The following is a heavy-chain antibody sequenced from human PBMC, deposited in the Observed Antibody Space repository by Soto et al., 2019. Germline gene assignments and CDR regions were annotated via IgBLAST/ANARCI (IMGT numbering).Heavy chain of an antibody. D-gene: IGHD5-12*01. Sequence: GGSLRLSCAASGFTFSSYAMHWVRQAPGKGLEWVAVISYDGSYKNYADSVKGRFTISRDNSKNTLYLQTSSLTAEDTAVYYCARDRSYSGYDYLAYWGQGTLVTVSS. CDR2: ISYDGSYK. J-gene: IGHJ4*02. CDR3: ARDRSYSGYDYLAY. V-gene: IGHV3-30-3*01. CDR1: GFTFSSYA.